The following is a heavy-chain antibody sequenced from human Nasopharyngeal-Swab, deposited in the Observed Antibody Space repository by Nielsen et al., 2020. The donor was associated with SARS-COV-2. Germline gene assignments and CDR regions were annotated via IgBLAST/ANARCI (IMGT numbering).Heavy chain of an antibody. J-gene: IGHJ6*02. CDR3: ARDSRYFDWHASYYYYGMDV. D-gene: IGHD3-9*01. CDR1: GTYV. CDR2: ISAYNGNT. Sequence: ASVKVSCKTSGTYVISWVRQAPGQGLEWMGWISAYNGNTNYAQKHQGRVTMTTDTSTSTAYMELRSLRSDDTAVYYCARDSRYFDWHASYYYYGMDVWGQGTTVTVSS. V-gene: IGHV1-18*01.